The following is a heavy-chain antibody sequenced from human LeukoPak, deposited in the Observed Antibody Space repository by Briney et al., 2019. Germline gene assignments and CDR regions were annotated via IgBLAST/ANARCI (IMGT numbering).Heavy chain of an antibody. CDR2: IYSGGET. Sequence: PGGSLRLSCAVSGFTVSNNYMSWVRQAPGKGLECVSVIYSGGETYYADSVKGQFTISRDKSKNTLYLQMSSLRAEDTAVYYCAVLSTGWRFQHWGQGTLVTVSS. D-gene: IGHD6-19*01. CDR3: AVLSTGWRFQH. CDR1: GFTVSNNY. V-gene: IGHV3-53*01. J-gene: IGHJ1*01.